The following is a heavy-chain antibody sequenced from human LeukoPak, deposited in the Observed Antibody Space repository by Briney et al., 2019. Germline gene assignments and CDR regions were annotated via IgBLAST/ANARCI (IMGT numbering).Heavy chain of an antibody. Sequence: NPGGSLTLSCAASGFTFSDYSLNWVRQAPGKGLEWVSCISGDSRYIYYADSVEGRSTISRDNAQNSLYLHMNSLRAEDTAVYYCARGPFSSSWSDFDYWGQGTLVTVSS. V-gene: IGHV3-21*06. J-gene: IGHJ4*02. CDR2: ISGDSRYI. CDR3: ARGPFSSSWSDFDY. CDR1: GFTFSDYS. D-gene: IGHD6-13*01.